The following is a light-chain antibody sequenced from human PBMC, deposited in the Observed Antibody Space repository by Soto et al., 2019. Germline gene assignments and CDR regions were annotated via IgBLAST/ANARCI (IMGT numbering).Light chain of an antibody. J-gene: IGLJ1*01. CDR1: KNDISVYDV. CDR2: EVV. V-gene: IGLV2-8*01. CDR3: KSYAGSNTYV. Sequence: QSVLTQPPSPSGSPGQSVTISCTGTKNDISVYDVVSRYQHHPGKAPRLIIYEVVQRPSGVPDRFSGSKSGNTASLTVSGLQAADEADYFCKSYAGSNTYVFGSGTKFTVL.